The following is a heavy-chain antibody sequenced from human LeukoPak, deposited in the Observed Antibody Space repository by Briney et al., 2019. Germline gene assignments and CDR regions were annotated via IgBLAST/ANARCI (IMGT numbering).Heavy chain of an antibody. J-gene: IGHJ5*02. V-gene: IGHV4-4*09. CDR1: GGSISSYY. D-gene: IGHD4-17*01. CDR2: IYTSGST. Sequence: SETLSLTCTVSGGSISSYYWSWIRQPPGKGLEWIGYIYTSGSTNYNPSLKSRVTISVDSSKNQFSLKLSSVTAADTAVYYCARQGGYGDYEGFDPWGQGTLVTVSS. CDR3: ARQGGYGDYEGFDP.